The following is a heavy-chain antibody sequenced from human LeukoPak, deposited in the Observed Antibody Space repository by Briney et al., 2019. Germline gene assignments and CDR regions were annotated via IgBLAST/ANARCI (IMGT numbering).Heavy chain of an antibody. CDR2: SRNKAYSYTT. J-gene: IGHJ4*02. CDR1: GFTFSDHY. CDR3: AKDCGTGYYSSGY. D-gene: IGHD3/OR15-3a*01. Sequence: GGSLRLSCAASGFTFSDHYMDWVRQAPGKGLEWVGRSRNKAYSYTTDYAASVMGRFTISRDNAKNSLYLQMNSLRAEDTALYYCAKDCGTGYYSSGYWGQGTLVTVSS. V-gene: IGHV3-72*01.